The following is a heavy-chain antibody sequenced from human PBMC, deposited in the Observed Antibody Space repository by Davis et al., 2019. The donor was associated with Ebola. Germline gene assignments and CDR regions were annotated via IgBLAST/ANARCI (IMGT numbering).Heavy chain of an antibody. J-gene: IGHJ6*03. CDR2: ISSSGSTI. Sequence: PGGSLRLSCAASGFTFSSYEMNWVRQAPGKGLEWVSYISSSGSTIYYADSVKGRFTISRDNSKNTLYLQMNSLRAEDTAVYYCAKNEVTTWYMDVWGKGTTVTVSS. V-gene: IGHV3-48*03. CDR1: GFTFSSYE. CDR3: AKNEVTTWYMDV. D-gene: IGHD4-11*01.